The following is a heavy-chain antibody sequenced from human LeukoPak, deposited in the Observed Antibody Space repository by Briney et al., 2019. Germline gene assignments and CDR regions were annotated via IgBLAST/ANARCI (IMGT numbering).Heavy chain of an antibody. V-gene: IGHV3-30*18. J-gene: IGHJ4*02. Sequence: GRSLRLSCAVSGFTLTSHGMHWVRQAPGRGLEWVAFMSYDGSHEYYADSVEGRFTMSRDNPENALHLQMNRLRVEGTAVYFCAKGRTRLTTTPFDYWGRGTLVSVCS. D-gene: IGHD4-17*01. CDR3: AKGRTRLTTTPFDY. CDR2: MSYDGSHE. CDR1: GFTLTSHG.